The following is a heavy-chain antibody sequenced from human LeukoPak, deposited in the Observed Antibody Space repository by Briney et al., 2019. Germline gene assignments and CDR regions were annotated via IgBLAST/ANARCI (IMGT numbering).Heavy chain of an antibody. CDR1: GYTFTDYT. Sequence: RASVTVSFTASGYTFTDYTMHWLRQAPGQRPDWMGWINGGSGNTKYSPEFQGRVTITRDTSASTAYMELSSLRSEDTAVYYCANPRYDSSGYYYVDWGQGTLVTVSS. CDR3: ANPRYDSSGYYYVD. J-gene: IGHJ4*02. CDR2: INGGSGNT. V-gene: IGHV1-3*01. D-gene: IGHD3-22*01.